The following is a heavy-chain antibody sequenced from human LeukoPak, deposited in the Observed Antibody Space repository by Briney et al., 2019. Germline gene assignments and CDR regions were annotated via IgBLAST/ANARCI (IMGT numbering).Heavy chain of an antibody. CDR3: ARGSAYYDYVWGSYRPRGYFDY. Sequence: PPETLSLTCTVSGGSISSYYWSWIRQPAGKGLEWIGRIYTSGSTNYSPSLKSRVTMSVDTSKNQFSLKLSSVTAADTAVYYCARGSAYYDYVWGSYRPRGYFDYWGQGTLVTVSS. D-gene: IGHD3-16*02. CDR2: IYTSGST. J-gene: IGHJ4*02. CDR1: GGSISSYY. V-gene: IGHV4-4*07.